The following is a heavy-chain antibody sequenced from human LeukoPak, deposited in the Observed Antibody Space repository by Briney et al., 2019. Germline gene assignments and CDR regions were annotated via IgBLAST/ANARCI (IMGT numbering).Heavy chain of an antibody. D-gene: IGHD6-13*01. Sequence: ASVKVSCKASGYTFTGYYMHWVRQAPGQGLEWMGWINPNSGGTNYAQKFQGRVTMTRDTSISTAYMELSRLRSDDTAVYYCASAAGMGYYYYGMDVWGQGTMVTVSS. V-gene: IGHV1-2*02. J-gene: IGHJ6*02. CDR2: INPNSGGT. CDR3: ASAAGMGYYYYGMDV. CDR1: GYTFTGYY.